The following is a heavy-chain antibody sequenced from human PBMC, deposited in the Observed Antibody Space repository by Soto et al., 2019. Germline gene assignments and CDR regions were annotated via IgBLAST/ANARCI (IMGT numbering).Heavy chain of an antibody. CDR2: MFYSGLT. CDR1: GYSVSSSDYY. V-gene: IGHV4-39*01. D-gene: IGHD2-15*01. J-gene: IGHJ6*02. CDR3: APLTVSLSGPYGIHV. Sequence: SETLSLTCSVSGYSVSSSDYYWAWIRQPPGKGLEWIGSMFYSGLTYYNPSLKSRVTLSVHASKNHFSVRLNSVTAADTAVYYCAPLTVSLSGPYGIHVWGQGTTVNVS.